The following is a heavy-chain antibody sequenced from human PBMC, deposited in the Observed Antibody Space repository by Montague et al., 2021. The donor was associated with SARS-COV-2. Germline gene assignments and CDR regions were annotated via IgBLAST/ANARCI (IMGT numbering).Heavy chain of an antibody. V-gene: IGHV4-39*01. CDR1: GGSISSSSYY. D-gene: IGHD2-15*01. CDR2: IYYSGST. CDR3: ARATRSIVVLNWFDP. Sequence: SETLSLTCTVSGGSISSSSYYWGWIRQPPGKGLEWIGSIYYSGSTYYTXXLKSRVTISVDTSKNQFSLNLSSVTAADTAVYYCARATRSIVVLNWFDPWGQGTLVTVSS. J-gene: IGHJ5*02.